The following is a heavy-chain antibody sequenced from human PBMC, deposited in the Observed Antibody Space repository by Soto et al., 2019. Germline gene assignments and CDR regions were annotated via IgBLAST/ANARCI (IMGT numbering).Heavy chain of an antibody. D-gene: IGHD3-10*01. CDR1: GGSISSGGYY. CDR2: IYYSGST. Sequence: QVQLQESGPGLVKPSQTLSLTCTVSGGSISSGGYYWSWIRQHPGKGLEWIGYIYYSGSTYYNPSFKIRVTISVYTSKNQLSLKLSSVTAADTAVYYCARDQVVWFGSDAVGGTFDIWGQGTMVTVSS. V-gene: IGHV4-31*03. J-gene: IGHJ3*02. CDR3: ARDQVVWFGSDAVGGTFDI.